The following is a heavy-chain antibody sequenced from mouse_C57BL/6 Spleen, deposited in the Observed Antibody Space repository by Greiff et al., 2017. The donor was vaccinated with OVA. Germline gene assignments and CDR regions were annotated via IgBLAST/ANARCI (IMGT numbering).Heavy chain of an antibody. V-gene: IGHV1-52*01. CDR2: IDPSDSEN. CDR1: GYTFTSYW. CDR3: ARLGLGVAY. Sequence: QVQLQQPGAELVRPGSSVKLSCKVSGYTFTSYWLHWVKQRPIQGLEWIGNIDPSDSENHYNQKFKDKTTLTVDKSSSTAYMQLSSVTSEDSAVYYGARLGLGVAYWGQGTLVTVSA. D-gene: IGHD2-4*01. J-gene: IGHJ3*01.